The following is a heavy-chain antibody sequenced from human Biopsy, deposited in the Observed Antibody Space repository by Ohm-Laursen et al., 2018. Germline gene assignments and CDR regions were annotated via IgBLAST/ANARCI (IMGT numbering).Heavy chain of an antibody. Sequence: ETLSLTCPVYGGSFNGYFWSWIRQPPGKGLEWIGDITRSGSTNYSPSLKSRVTISVDTAKKQFSLSLRSVTAADTAVYYCARVPLPGIGAAYQGRFLYGMDVWGQGTTVSVSS. D-gene: IGHD6-13*01. CDR3: ARVPLPGIGAAYQGRFLYGMDV. V-gene: IGHV4-34*01. CDR2: ITRSGST. J-gene: IGHJ6*02. CDR1: GGSFNGYF.